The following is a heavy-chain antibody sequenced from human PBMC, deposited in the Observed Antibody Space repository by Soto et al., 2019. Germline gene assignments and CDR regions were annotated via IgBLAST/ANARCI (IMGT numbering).Heavy chain of an antibody. CDR1: GFNSSGSA. Sequence: EVQLVESGGGLVQPGGSLKLSCAASGFNSSGSAMHWVRQASGKGREWLGRIRGKANNYATAYAASVKGRFTISRDDSKNTAYLQMDSLKADDTAVYYFPSNSGSRSQGGDYWGQGTLVTVSS. D-gene: IGHD3-10*01. CDR3: PSNSGSRSQGGDY. V-gene: IGHV3-73*02. J-gene: IGHJ4*02. CDR2: IRGKANNYAT.